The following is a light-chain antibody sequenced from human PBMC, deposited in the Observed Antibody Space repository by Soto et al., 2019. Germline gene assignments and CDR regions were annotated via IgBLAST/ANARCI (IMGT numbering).Light chain of an antibody. J-gene: IGKJ1*01. CDR2: AAS. Sequence: DIQMTQSPSSVSASVGDRVTITCRASQGISSWLVWYQQKPGKAPKLLIYAASSLQSGVPSRFSGSGYGTDLTLTITSLQPEDFATYYCQQANSFPWTFGQGTKVEIK. V-gene: IGKV1-12*01. CDR1: QGISSW. CDR3: QQANSFPWT.